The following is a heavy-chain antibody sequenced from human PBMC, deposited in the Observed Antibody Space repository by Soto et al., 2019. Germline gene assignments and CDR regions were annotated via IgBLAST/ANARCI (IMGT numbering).Heavy chain of an antibody. J-gene: IGHJ4*02. D-gene: IGHD6-6*01. CDR2: IYSGGST. CDR3: ARDSNRHLEYSSSG. CDR1: GFTFSSNY. V-gene: IGHV3-66*01. Sequence: VQLVESGGGVVQPGRSLRLSCAASGFTFSSNYMSWVRQAPGKGLEWVSVIYSGGSTYYADSVKGRFTISRDNSKNTLYLQMNSLRAEDTAVYYCARDSNRHLEYSSSGWGQGTLVTVSS.